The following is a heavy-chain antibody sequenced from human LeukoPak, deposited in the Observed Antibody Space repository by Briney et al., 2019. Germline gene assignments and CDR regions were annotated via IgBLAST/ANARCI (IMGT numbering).Heavy chain of an antibody. J-gene: IGHJ4*02. CDR2: ISGSGGST. D-gene: IGHD3-22*01. V-gene: IGHV3-23*01. Sequence: PGGSLRLSCAASGFTFSSYAMSWVRQAPGKGLEWVSAISGSGGSTYYADSVKGRFTISRDNSKNTLYLQMNSLRAEDTAVYYCAKGADYYDSSGYPSHFDYWGQGTLVTVSS. CDR1: GFTFSSYA. CDR3: AKGADYYDSSGYPSHFDY.